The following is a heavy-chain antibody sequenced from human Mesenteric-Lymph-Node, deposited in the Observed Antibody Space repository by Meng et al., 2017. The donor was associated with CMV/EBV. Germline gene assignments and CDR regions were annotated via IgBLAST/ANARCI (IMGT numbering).Heavy chain of an antibody. D-gene: IGHD4-23*01. CDR1: GGSFSGYY. Sequence: QVQLQQVGPGLLKPSETLSLTCVVEGGSFSGYYWSWIRQPPGKGLEWIGEINHSGSTNYNPSLKSRVTISVDTSKNQFSLKLSSVTAADTAVYYCARHQRWLKSEGGFNYWGQGTLVTVSS. J-gene: IGHJ4*02. CDR3: ARHQRWLKSEGGFNY. CDR2: INHSGST. V-gene: IGHV4-34*01.